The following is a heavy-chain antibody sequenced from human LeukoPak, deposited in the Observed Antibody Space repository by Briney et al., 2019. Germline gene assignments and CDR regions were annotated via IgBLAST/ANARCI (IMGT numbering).Heavy chain of an antibody. V-gene: IGHV3-11*01. D-gene: IGHD2-15*01. CDR2: ISRSGSTK. Sequence: PGGSLRLSCAASGFTFSDYNMRWIRQAPGKGLEWVSSISRSGSTKYYADSEKGRFTISRDNAKNSLFPQMNSLRAEDTAVYYCARVLRYCSGGNCYSGGLGYMDVWGKGTTVTVSS. CDR3: ARVLRYCSGGNCYSGGLGYMDV. J-gene: IGHJ6*03. CDR1: GFTFSDYN.